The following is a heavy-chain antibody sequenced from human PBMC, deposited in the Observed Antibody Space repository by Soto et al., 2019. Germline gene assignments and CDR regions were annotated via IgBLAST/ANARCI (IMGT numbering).Heavy chain of an antibody. V-gene: IGHV1-69*13. CDR1: GGTFSSYA. CDR3: APPTSRFSQQLDH. CDR2: TIPISGTA. J-gene: IGHJ1*01. D-gene: IGHD6-6*01. Sequence: SVKVSCKAAGGTFSSYAISWVRQAPGQGLEWMGGTIPISGTANYAQKFQRRLTITADESTSTAYIYLSSLRSEDTSLYFSAPPTSRFSQQLDHCGQGTLVTVSP.